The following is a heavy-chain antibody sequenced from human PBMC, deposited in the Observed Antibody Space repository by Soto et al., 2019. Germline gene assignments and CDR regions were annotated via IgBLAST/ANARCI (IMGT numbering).Heavy chain of an antibody. J-gene: IGHJ4*02. V-gene: IGHV1-3*01. CDR1: GYTFTSYV. Sequence: ASVKVSCKASGYTFTSYVMHWVRQAPGQRLEWMGWINAGNGKTKYSQKLQGRVTITRDTSASTAYMELSSLRSEETAVYYCARGWIQLWLPDSDYWGQGTLVTVSS. D-gene: IGHD5-18*01. CDR2: INAGNGKT. CDR3: ARGWIQLWLPDSDY.